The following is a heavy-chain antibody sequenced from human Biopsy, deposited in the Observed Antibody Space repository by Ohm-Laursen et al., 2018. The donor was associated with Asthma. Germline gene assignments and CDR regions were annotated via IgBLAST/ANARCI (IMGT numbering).Heavy chain of an antibody. D-gene: IGHD3-10*01. CDR3: ARAVDYSHYYGIDV. CDR1: GYTFNSAG. V-gene: IGHV1-18*01. CDR2: ISVYNGNT. Sequence: GASVKVSCKASGYTFNSAGITWVRRAPGQGLEWMGWISVYNGNTKVAQKLQERVTMTTDTSTSTAYMELRSLRSDDTAVYFCARAVDYSHYYGIDVWGQGTTVTVS. J-gene: IGHJ6*02.